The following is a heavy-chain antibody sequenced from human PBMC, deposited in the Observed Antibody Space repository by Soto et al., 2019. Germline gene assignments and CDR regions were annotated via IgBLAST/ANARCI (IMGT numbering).Heavy chain of an antibody. CDR2: INSDGSST. Sequence: PGGSLRLSCAASGFTFSSYWMHWVRQAPGKGLVWVSRINSDGSSTRYADSVKGRFTISRDNSKNTLYLQMNSLRAEDTAVYYCAKVQTAFDIWGQGTMVTVSS. V-gene: IGHV3-74*01. J-gene: IGHJ3*02. CDR3: AKVQTAFDI. CDR1: GFTFSSYW.